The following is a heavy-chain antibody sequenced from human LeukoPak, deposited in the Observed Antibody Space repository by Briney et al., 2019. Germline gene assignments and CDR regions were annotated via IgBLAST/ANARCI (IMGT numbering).Heavy chain of an antibody. D-gene: IGHD3-10*01. CDR2: INWNGGST. J-gene: IGHJ4*02. CDR1: GFTLDDYA. V-gene: IGHV3-20*04. Sequence: GGSLRLPCAASGFTLDDYAMTWVRQAPGKGLEWVSGINWNGGSTGYADSVKGRFTISRDNAKNSLYLQVDTLRAEDTALYYCARGPYGSGSYYSPFDNWGQGTLVTVSS. CDR3: ARGPYGSGSYYSPFDN.